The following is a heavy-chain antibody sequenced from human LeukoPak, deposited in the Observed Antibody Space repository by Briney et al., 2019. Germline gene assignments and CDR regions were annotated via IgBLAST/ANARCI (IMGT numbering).Heavy chain of an antibody. CDR1: GFSVNSNY. J-gene: IGHJ3*02. CDR2: IYSGGST. CDR3: ARGQSYYEAFDI. Sequence: GGSLRHSCAASGFSVNSNYMSWVRQAPGKGLEWVLVIYSGGSTNYADSVKGRFTISRDNSKNTLHLQMNSLRVEDTAVYYCARGQSYYEAFDIWGQGTMVTVSS. V-gene: IGHV3-53*01. D-gene: IGHD1-26*01.